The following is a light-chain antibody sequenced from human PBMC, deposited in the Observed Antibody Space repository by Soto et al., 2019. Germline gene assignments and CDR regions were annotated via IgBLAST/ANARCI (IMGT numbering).Light chain of an antibody. CDR2: RAS. J-gene: IGKJ2*01. Sequence: EVVLTQSPGTLSLSPGERATLSCRASQTVDSTYLAWYQQKPGQAPRLLIYRASSRAAGVPDRFSGSGSGTDFTLTISKLAPEDFAVYYCQQYDTSLPLYTFGQGTKLEIK. CDR1: QTVDSTY. CDR3: QQYDTSLPLYT. V-gene: IGKV3-20*01.